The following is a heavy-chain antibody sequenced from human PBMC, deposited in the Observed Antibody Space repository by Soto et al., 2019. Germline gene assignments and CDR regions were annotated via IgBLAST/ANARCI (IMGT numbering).Heavy chain of an antibody. CDR3: ATMGTPATGLYYFDY. V-gene: IGHV3-30*03. CDR1: GFTFCSYG. J-gene: IGHJ4*02. CDR2: TSYDGSNK. D-gene: IGHD1-7*01. Sequence: GGSLRLSCAASGFTFCSYGMYGVRQAPGKGLEWVAVTSYDGSNKYYADSVKGRFTISRDNSKNTLYLQMNSLKVEDTAVYYSATMGTPATGLYYFDYWGQGTLVTVSS.